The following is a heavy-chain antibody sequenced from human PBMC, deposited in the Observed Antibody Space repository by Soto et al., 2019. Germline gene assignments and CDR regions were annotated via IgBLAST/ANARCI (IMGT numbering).Heavy chain of an antibody. Sequence: PGGSLRLSCAASGFTFSSDAMSWVSQAPGKGLEWVSAISGSGGSTYYADSVKGRFTISRDNSKNTLYLQMNSLRAEDTAVYYCAKDLLRYFDWLFDYWGQGTLVTVS. CDR2: ISGSGGST. D-gene: IGHD3-9*01. V-gene: IGHV3-23*01. CDR3: AKDLLRYFDWLFDY. CDR1: GFTFSSDA. J-gene: IGHJ4*02.